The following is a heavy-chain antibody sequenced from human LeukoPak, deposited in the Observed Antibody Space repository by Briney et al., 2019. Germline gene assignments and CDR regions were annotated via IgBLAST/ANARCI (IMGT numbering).Heavy chain of an antibody. Sequence: GGSLRLSCAVSRFTFSNYWMSWVRRAPGKGLEWVANINQDGSEKYYVDSVKGRFSISRDNAKNSLYLQMNSLRAEDTAVYYCARGSWSAAGTSIDYWGQGTLVTVSS. CDR3: ARGSWSAAGTSIDY. CDR1: RFTFSNYW. CDR2: INQDGSEK. V-gene: IGHV3-7*05. J-gene: IGHJ4*02. D-gene: IGHD6-13*01.